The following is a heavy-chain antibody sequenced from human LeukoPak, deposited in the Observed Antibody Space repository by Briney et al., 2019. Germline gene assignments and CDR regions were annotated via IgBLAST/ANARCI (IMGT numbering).Heavy chain of an antibody. V-gene: IGHV3-33*06. CDR2: IWHDGSKK. D-gene: IGHD6-13*01. CDR1: GIMFSDYG. J-gene: IGHJ4*02. CDR3: AKDTSSWYGFFDY. Sequence: GMSLRLSCGASGIMFSDYGMHWVRQAPGKGLEWVAVIWHDGSKKFYVDSVKGRFTISRDNSKNTLSLRVNSLRAEDTAVYYCAKDTSSWYGFFDYWGQGTLVTVSS.